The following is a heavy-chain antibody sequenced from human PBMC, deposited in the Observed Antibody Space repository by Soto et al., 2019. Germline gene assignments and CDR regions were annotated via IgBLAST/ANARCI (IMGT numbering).Heavy chain of an antibody. V-gene: IGHV3-7*03. Sequence: GGSLRLSCAASGFTFSSYWMSWVRQAPGKGLEWVVNIKQDGSEKYYVDSVKGRFTISRDNAKNSLYLQMNSLRAEDTAVYYCARVPRNDYGDYAAFDIWGQGTMVTVSS. CDR3: ARVPRNDYGDYAAFDI. J-gene: IGHJ3*02. D-gene: IGHD4-17*01. CDR1: GFTFSSYW. CDR2: IKQDGSEK.